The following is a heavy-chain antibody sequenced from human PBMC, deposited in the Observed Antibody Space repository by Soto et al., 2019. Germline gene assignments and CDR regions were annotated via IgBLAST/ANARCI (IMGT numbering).Heavy chain of an antibody. J-gene: IGHJ4*02. CDR1: GGSISSGY. V-gene: IGHV4-59*01. D-gene: IGHD3-9*01. CDR2: IYYGGSI. CDR3: ARGRMTDILTGYYLDY. Sequence: SETLSLTCSVSGGSISSGYWTWIRQPPGKGLEWIGYIYYGGSINYNPSLKSRVTISVDTAKNQFSLKLSSVTAADTVVYYCARGRMTDILTGYYLDYWGQGTLVTVSS.